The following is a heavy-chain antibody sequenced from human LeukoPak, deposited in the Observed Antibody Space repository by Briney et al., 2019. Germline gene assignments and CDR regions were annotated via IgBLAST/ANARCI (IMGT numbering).Heavy chain of an antibody. CDR3: AKANYGDYQRLRSLFDY. CDR1: GFTFSSYE. D-gene: IGHD4-17*01. V-gene: IGHV3-48*03. Sequence: SGGSLRLSCAASGFTFSSYEMNWVRQAPGKGLEWVSYISSSGSTTYYADSVKGRFTISRDNSKNTLYLQMNSLRAEDTAVYYCAKANYGDYQRLRSLFDYWGQGTLVTVSS. CDR2: ISSSGSTT. J-gene: IGHJ4*02.